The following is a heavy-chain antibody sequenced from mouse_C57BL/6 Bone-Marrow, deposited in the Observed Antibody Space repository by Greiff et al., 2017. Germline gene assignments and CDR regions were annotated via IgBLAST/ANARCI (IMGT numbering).Heavy chain of an antibody. Sequence: QVQLQQSGAELMKPGASVKLSCKATGYTFTGYWIEWVKQRPGHGLEWIGEILPGSGSTNYNEKFKGKATFTADTSSNTAYMQLSSLTTEDSAIYYCARREGYYGSKFLGFAYWGQGTLVTVSA. D-gene: IGHD1-1*01. CDR1: GYTFTGYW. J-gene: IGHJ3*01. CDR2: ILPGSGST. V-gene: IGHV1-9*01. CDR3: ARREGYYGSKFLGFAY.